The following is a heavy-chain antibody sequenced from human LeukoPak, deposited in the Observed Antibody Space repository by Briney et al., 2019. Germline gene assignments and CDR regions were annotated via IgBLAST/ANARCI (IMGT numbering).Heavy chain of an antibody. Sequence: GGSPRLSCAPSVVTLSSYGMDWVRQAPGKGLEWVGVISYDGSNKYYADSVKGRFTISRDNSNNTLYLQMNSLRAEDTAVYYCAKGHSSGWYYFDYWGQGTLVTVSS. J-gene: IGHJ4*02. V-gene: IGHV3-30*18. CDR3: AKGHSSGWYYFDY. D-gene: IGHD6-19*01. CDR2: ISYDGSNK. CDR1: VVTLSSYG.